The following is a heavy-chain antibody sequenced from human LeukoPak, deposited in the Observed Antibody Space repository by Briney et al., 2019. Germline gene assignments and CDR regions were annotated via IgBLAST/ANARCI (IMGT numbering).Heavy chain of an antibody. V-gene: IGHV4-59*01. Sequence: PSETLSLTCAVYGGSFSGYYWSWIRQPPGKGLEWIGYIYYSGSTNYNPSLKSRVTISVDTSKNQFSLKLSSVTAADTAVYYCARGGYYDSSGYYNYWGQGTLVTVSS. CDR2: IYYSGST. CDR3: ARGGYYDSSGYYNY. J-gene: IGHJ4*02. CDR1: GGSFSGYY. D-gene: IGHD3-22*01.